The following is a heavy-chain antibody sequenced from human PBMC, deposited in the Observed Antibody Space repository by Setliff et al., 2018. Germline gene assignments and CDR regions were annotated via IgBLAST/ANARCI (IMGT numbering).Heavy chain of an antibody. CDR3: ARINFYVSSGYYYASDN. V-gene: IGHV1-18*01. CDR1: GYTFTTYG. CDR2: IFPKTGNT. Sequence: ASVKVSCKASGYTFTTYGITWVRQAPGQGLEWMGWIFPKTGNTNYAHKLQGRVSMTTDTSTGTAYMELRSLRSDDTAVYYCARINFYVSSGYYYASDNWGQGTLVTVSS. D-gene: IGHD3-22*01. J-gene: IGHJ4*02.